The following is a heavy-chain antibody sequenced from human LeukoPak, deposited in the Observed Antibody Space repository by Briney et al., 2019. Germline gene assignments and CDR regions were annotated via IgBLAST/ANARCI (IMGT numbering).Heavy chain of an antibody. D-gene: IGHD2-15*01. J-gene: IGHJ4*02. CDR3: ARALGYCSGGSCYSHYGGGDS. V-gene: IGHV1-69*01. Sequence: SVKVSCKASGGSFSSHAINWVRQAPGQGLEWMGGIIPMFGTANYTQKFQGRVTITADASTAYMELSSLRSEDTAIYFGARALGYCSGGSCYSHYGGGDSWGQGTLVIVSS. CDR2: IIPMFGTA. CDR1: GGSFSSHA.